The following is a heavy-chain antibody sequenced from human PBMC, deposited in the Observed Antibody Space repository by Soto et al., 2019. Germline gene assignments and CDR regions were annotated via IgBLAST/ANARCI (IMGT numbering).Heavy chain of an antibody. Sequence: WASVKVSCKASGHTFTSYAMNWVRQAPGQGLEWMGWINTNTGNPTYAQGFTGRFVFSLDTSVSTAYLQICSLKAEDTAVYYCARVFGASHLDYYYYGMDVWGQGTTVTVSS. J-gene: IGHJ6*02. CDR3: ARVFGASHLDYYYYGMDV. CDR2: INTNTGNP. CDR1: GHTFTSYA. V-gene: IGHV7-4-1*01. D-gene: IGHD1-26*01.